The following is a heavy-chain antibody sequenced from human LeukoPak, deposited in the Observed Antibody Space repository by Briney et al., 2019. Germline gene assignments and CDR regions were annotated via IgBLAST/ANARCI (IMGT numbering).Heavy chain of an antibody. CDR3: ARDTGATQGYSNWFDP. CDR1: GYTFTSYD. V-gene: IGHV1-8*01. CDR2: MSPNSDNT. D-gene: IGHD1-26*01. Sequence: ASVKVSCKASGYTFTSYDINWVRQATGQGLEWMGWMSPNSDNTGYAQKFQGRVTFTRDTSISTAYMELRSLTSEDTAVYYCARDTGATQGYSNWFDPWGQGTLVTVSS. J-gene: IGHJ5*02.